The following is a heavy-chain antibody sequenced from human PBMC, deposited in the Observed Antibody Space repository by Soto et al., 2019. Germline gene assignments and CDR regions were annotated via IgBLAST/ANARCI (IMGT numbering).Heavy chain of an antibody. CDR1: GFSLRTSGVG. D-gene: IGHD2-21*01. CDR2: IYWDNDK. CDR3: VQRRCGGECLQSYPSNYYYGVDV. J-gene: IGHJ6*02. V-gene: IGHV2-5*02. Sequence: QITLKESGPTLVKPTQPLTLTCTFSGFSLRTSGVGVGWIRQPPGKTLEWLALIYWDNDKRYSPSLKSRLTITKDTSENQVVLTMTNTDPVDTGKYYCVQRRCGGECLQSYPSNYYYGVDVWGQGTTVTVS.